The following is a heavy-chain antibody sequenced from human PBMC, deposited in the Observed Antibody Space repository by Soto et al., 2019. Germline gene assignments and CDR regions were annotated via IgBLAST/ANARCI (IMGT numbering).Heavy chain of an antibody. J-gene: IGHJ6*02. CDR1: GGTFSSYT. CDR3: ARDFIVPAAMFGHYYYGMDV. D-gene: IGHD2-2*01. V-gene: IGHV1-69*04. CDR2: IIPILGIA. Sequence: ASVKVSCKASGGTFSSYTISWVRQAPGQGLEWMGRIIPILGIANYAQNFQGRVTITADKSTSTAYMELSSLRAEDTAVYYCARDFIVPAAMFGHYYYGMDVWGQGTTVTVSS.